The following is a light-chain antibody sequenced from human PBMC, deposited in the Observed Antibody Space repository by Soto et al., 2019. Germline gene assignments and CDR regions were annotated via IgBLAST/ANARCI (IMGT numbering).Light chain of an antibody. V-gene: IGKV1-5*01. CDR2: GAS. CDR3: QHYRRNTWS. J-gene: IGKJ1*01. CDR1: QSVGTW. Sequence: DIQMTQSPSTLSASVGDRVTITCRASQSVGTWVAWYQQKPGKAPKLLIYGASNLESGVPSRFSGSGSGTEFTLTITTLQPGDFATYFCQHYRRNTWSFGPGTKVDIK.